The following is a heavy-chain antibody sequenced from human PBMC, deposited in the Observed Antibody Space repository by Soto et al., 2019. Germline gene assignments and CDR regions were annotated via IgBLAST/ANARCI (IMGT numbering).Heavy chain of an antibody. Sequence: EVQLLESGGGLVQPGGSLRLSCAASGFTFSSYAMSWVRQAPGKGLEWVSAISGSGGSTYYADSVKGRFTISRDNSKNTLYLQMNSLRAEDTAVYYCAKDPILFGVVITGFDYWGQGTLVTVSS. V-gene: IGHV3-23*01. D-gene: IGHD3-3*01. CDR1: GFTFSSYA. CDR2: ISGSGGST. CDR3: AKDPILFGVVITGFDY. J-gene: IGHJ4*02.